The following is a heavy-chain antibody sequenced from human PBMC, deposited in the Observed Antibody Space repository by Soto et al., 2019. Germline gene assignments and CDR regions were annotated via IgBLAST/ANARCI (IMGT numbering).Heavy chain of an antibody. CDR2: IRSKANSYAT. CDR1: GFTFSGSA. D-gene: IGHD2-15*01. V-gene: IGHV3-73*01. Sequence: GGSLRLSCAASGFTFSGSAMHWVRQASGKWLEWVGRIRSKANSYATAYAASVKGRFTISRDDSKNTAYLQMNSLKTEDTAVYYCTRHLGYCSGGSCSKDYYYYVDVWGKGTTVTVSS. J-gene: IGHJ6*03. CDR3: TRHLGYCSGGSCSKDYYYYVDV.